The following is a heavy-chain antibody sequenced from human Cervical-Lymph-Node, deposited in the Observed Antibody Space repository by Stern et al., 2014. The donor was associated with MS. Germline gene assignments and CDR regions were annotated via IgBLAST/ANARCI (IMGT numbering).Heavy chain of an antibody. CDR3: ARGGGDLSF. D-gene: IGHD3-10*01. V-gene: IGHV3-53*01. J-gene: IGHJ4*02. CDR1: GFIVSDNY. Sequence: VQLVESGGGVIQPGGSLRLSCAVSGFIVSDNYMTWVRQAPGKGLEWVSVLYRDGDTYYAASVKGRFTFSRDDSNNTLYLQMNNLRAEDTAVYFCARGGGDLSFWGQGTLVTVSS. CDR2: LYRDGDT.